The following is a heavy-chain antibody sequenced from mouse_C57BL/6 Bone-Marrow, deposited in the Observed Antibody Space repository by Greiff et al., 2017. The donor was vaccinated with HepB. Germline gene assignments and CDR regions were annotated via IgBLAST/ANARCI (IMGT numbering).Heavy chain of an antibody. Sequence: QVHVKQPGAELVKPGASVKMSCKASGYTFTSYWITWVKQRPGQGLEWIGDIYPGSGSTNYNEKFKSKATLTVDTSSSTAYMQLSSLTSEDSAVYYCAREGQLGVYYFDYWGQGTTLTVSS. CDR2: IYPGSGST. J-gene: IGHJ2*01. V-gene: IGHV1-55*01. CDR3: AREGQLGVYYFDY. D-gene: IGHD3-1*01. CDR1: GYTFTSYW.